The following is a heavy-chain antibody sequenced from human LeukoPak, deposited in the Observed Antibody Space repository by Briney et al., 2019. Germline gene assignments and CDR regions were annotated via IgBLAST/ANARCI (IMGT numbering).Heavy chain of an antibody. J-gene: IGHJ4*02. Sequence: SETLSLTCTVSGGSIRSYYWSWIRQPPGKGLEWIAHIHDSGSTSYNPSLKSRLTMSVDTSKNQFSLRLSSVTAADTAVYYCARRICSGGSCSLDYWGQGTLVTVSS. CDR3: ARRICSGGSCSLDY. V-gene: IGHV4-59*08. CDR1: GGSIRSYY. D-gene: IGHD2-15*01. CDR2: IHDSGST.